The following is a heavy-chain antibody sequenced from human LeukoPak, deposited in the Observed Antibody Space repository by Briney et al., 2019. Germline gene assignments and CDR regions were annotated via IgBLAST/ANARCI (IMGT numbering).Heavy chain of an antibody. CDR1: GYTFTSYG. Sequence: ASVKVSCKASGYTFTSYGISWVRQAPGQGLEWMGWISAYNGNTNYAQKLQGRVPITTDTSTSTAYMELRSLRSDDTAVYYCARGDFSRGYYPGRPFDYRGQGTLVTVSS. CDR3: ARGDFSRGYYPGRPFDY. J-gene: IGHJ4*02. V-gene: IGHV1-18*01. D-gene: IGHD3-3*01. CDR2: ISAYNGNT.